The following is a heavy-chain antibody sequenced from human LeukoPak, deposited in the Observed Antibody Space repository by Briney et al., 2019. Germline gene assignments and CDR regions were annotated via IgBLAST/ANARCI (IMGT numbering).Heavy chain of an antibody. Sequence: SETLSLTCTVSGGSISSYYWSWIRQPPGKGLEWIGYISYSGSTNYNPSLKSRVTISVDTSKNQFSLKLSSVTAADTAVYYCARVRVAGAISFDYWGQGTLVTVSS. J-gene: IGHJ4*02. V-gene: IGHV4-59*08. CDR3: ARVRVAGAISFDY. CDR1: GGSISSYY. D-gene: IGHD6-19*01. CDR2: ISYSGST.